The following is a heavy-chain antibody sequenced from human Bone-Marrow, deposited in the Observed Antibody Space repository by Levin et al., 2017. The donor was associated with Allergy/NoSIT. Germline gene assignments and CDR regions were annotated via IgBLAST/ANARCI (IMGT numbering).Heavy chain of an antibody. CDR2: IYHSGNT. D-gene: IGHD1/OR15-1a*01. Sequence: SQTLSLPCTVSGGSISSGGNYWSWIRQQPGKGLAWIGYIYHSGNTYYNPSLKSRVMISVDTSKNQFSLKVSSVTAADTAVYYCTREDGSTIDYWGQGILVTVSS. CDR3: TREDGSTIDY. CDR1: GGSISSGGNY. V-gene: IGHV4-31*03. J-gene: IGHJ4*02.